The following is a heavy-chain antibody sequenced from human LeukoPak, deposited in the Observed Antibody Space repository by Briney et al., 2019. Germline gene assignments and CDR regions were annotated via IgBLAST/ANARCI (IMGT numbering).Heavy chain of an antibody. J-gene: IGHJ3*02. CDR3: ARDSAEYSSSPDAFDI. Sequence: SETLSLTCTVSGGSISSYYWSWIRQPPGKGLEWIGYTYYSGSTNYNPSLKSRVTISVDASKNQFSLKLSSVTAADTAVYYCARDSAEYSSSPDAFDIWGQGTMVTVSS. D-gene: IGHD6-6*01. CDR2: TYYSGST. V-gene: IGHV4-59*01. CDR1: GGSISSYY.